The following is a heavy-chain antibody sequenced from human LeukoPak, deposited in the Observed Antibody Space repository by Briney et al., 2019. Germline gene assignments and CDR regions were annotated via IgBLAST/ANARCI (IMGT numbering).Heavy chain of an antibody. CDR3: ARGHSGYDFRVC. CDR2: ISGSTSSI. J-gene: IGHJ4*02. CDR1: GFTFSNYN. D-gene: IGHD5-12*01. Sequence: GGSLRLSCAASGFTFSNYNMNWVRQAPGTGLEWLSFISGSTSSIYYADSVEGRFTISRDNAKNSLFLQMNSLRGEDSAVYYCARGHSGYDFRVCWGQGMMVSVSS. V-gene: IGHV3-48*01.